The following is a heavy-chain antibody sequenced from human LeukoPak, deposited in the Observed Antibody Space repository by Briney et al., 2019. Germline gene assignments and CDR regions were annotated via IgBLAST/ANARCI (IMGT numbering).Heavy chain of an antibody. CDR3: ARGTYSSSRFDY. V-gene: IGHV3-7*01. Sequence: GGSLRLSCAASGFTFSSHWMSWVRQAPGKGLEWVANIKQDGSEKYYVDSVKGRFTISRDNAKNSLYLQMNSLRAEDTAVYYCARGTYSSSRFDYWGQGTLVTVSS. J-gene: IGHJ4*02. CDR1: GFTFSSHW. CDR2: IKQDGSEK. D-gene: IGHD6-6*01.